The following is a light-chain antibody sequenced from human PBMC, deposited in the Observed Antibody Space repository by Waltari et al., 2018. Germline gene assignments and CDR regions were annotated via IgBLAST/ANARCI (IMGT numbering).Light chain of an antibody. CDR2: DAS. J-gene: IGKJ5*01. CDR1: PSISTY. V-gene: IGKV3-11*01. CDR3: HQRGSWPIT. Sequence: VLTQSPATLSLSPGAGATLSCRASPSISTYLAWFQQRPGQAPRPLIYDASNRAAGVQARFSGSGAGTDFTLSISSLEPEDFAVYYCHQRGSWPITFGQGTRLEIK.